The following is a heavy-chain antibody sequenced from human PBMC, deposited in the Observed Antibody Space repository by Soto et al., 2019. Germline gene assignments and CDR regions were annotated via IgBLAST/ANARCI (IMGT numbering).Heavy chain of an antibody. J-gene: IGHJ5*02. D-gene: IGHD2-15*01. CDR2: ISTYDDKT. CDR3: ARNLGYCNSSGCFRKWFDP. Sequence: QVQLVQSGAEVKTPGASVKVSCRASGYSFRTHGISWVRQAPGQGLEWMGWISTYDDKTNFPQKFEVRITMTTDKSTSTAYMELRSLRSDDTALYSCARNLGYCNSSGCFRKWFDPWGQGTLFTVSS. V-gene: IGHV1-18*01. CDR1: GYSFRTHG.